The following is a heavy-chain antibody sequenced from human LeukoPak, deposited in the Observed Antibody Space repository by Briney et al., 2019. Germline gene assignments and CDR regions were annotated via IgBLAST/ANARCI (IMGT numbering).Heavy chain of an antibody. CDR2: IYSGGST. V-gene: IGHV3-53*01. CDR3: ASASIAAAPTLDY. D-gene: IGHD6-13*01. J-gene: IGHJ4*02. Sequence: GGSLRLSCAASGFTFSTYSMNWVRQAPGKGLEWVSVIYSGGSTYYADSVKGRFTISRDNSKNTLYLQMNSLRAEDTAVYYCASASIAAAPTLDYWGQGTLVTVSS. CDR1: GFTFSTYS.